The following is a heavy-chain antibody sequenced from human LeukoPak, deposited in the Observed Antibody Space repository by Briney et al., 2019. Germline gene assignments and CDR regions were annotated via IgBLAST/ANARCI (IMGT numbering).Heavy chain of an antibody. CDR1: GFTFSSYG. D-gene: IGHD5-12*01. J-gene: IGHJ4*02. CDR2: IWYDGSNK. V-gene: IGHV3-33*01. CDR3: ARALRGYSGYDAFDY. Sequence: GRSLRLSCAASGFTFSSYGRHWVRQAPGKGLEWVAVIWYDGSNKYYADSVKGRFTISRDNSKNTLYLQMNSLRAEDTAVYYCARALRGYSGYDAFDYWGQGTLVTVSS.